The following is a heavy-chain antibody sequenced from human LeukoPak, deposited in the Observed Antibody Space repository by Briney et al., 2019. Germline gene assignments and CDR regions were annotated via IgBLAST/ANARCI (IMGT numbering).Heavy chain of an antibody. D-gene: IGHD5-24*01. CDR1: GFTFSSYA. V-gene: IGHV3-64*01. CDR3: ARDGKATNDY. Sequence: GGSLRLSCAASGFTFSSYAMQWVRQAPDKRLEYVSGVSGNGGTTYYANSVKGRFSMSGDNSRNTLYLQMGNLRPEDTAVYYCARDGKATNDYWGQGTLVTVSS. J-gene: IGHJ4*02. CDR2: VSGNGGTT.